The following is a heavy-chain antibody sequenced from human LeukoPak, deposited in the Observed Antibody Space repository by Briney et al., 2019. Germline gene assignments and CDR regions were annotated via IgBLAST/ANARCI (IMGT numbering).Heavy chain of an antibody. Sequence: AGSLRLSCAASGFTFSSYALHWVRQAPGKGLEYVSAISSNVRNTYYANSVKGRFTISRDNSKNTLYLQMGSLRAEDTAVYYCAREDYGSGSYPLDYWGQGTLVTVSS. CDR1: GFTFSSYA. CDR2: ISSNVRNT. D-gene: IGHD3-10*01. CDR3: AREDYGSGSYPLDY. J-gene: IGHJ4*02. V-gene: IGHV3-64*01.